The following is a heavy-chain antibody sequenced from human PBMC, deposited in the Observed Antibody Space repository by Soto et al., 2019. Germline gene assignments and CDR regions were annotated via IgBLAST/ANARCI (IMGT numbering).Heavy chain of an antibody. CDR3: AKVIAAAGVGGYYGMDV. CDR2: ISGSGGST. Sequence: GGSLSLSCAASGFTFSSYAMSWVRQAPGKGLEWVSAISGSGGSTYYADSVKGRFTISRDNSKNTLYLQMNSLRAEDTAVYYCAKVIAAAGVGGYYGMDVWGQGTTVTVSS. V-gene: IGHV3-23*01. D-gene: IGHD6-13*01. J-gene: IGHJ6*02. CDR1: GFTFSSYA.